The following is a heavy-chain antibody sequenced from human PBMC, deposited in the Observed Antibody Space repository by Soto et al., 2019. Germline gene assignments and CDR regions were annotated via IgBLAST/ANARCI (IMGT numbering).Heavy chain of an antibody. CDR2: IYYSGST. CDR1: GGSISSGGYY. J-gene: IGHJ6*02. Sequence: QVQLQESGPGLVKPSQTLSLTCTVSGGSISSGGYYWSWIRQHPGKGLEWIGYIYYSGSTYYNPALKPRVTIAVATSKTQSSLQLSSVPAAATAVYYCAASCVACGGFNYYGMDVWGQGATVTVS. D-gene: IGHD3-16*01. CDR3: AASCVACGGFNYYGMDV. V-gene: IGHV4-31*03.